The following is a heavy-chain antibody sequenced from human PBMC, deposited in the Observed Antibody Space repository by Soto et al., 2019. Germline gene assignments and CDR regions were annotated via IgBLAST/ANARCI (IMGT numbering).Heavy chain of an antibody. CDR3: ARSQGGSSSLDIYYYYYYGMDV. CDR2: VIPIFGTP. J-gene: IGHJ6*02. V-gene: IGHV1-69*01. Sequence: QVQLVQSGAEVKKPGSSVKVSCKAPGGTFSTYAIRWVRQAPGQGLEWMGGVIPIFGTPKYAQKFQGRVTITADESTSTGYMELHSLRAEDTAVYYCARSQGGSSSLDIYYYYYYGMDVWGQGTTVTVSS. CDR1: GGTFSTYA. D-gene: IGHD2-15*01.